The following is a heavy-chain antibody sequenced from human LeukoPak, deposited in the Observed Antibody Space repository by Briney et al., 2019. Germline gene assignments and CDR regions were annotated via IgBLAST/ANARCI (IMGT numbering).Heavy chain of an antibody. CDR2: IIPIFGTA. CDR1: GGTFSSYA. V-gene: IGHV1-69*13. CDR3: AGDPAFGGLVMTTVTTLGRD. D-gene: IGHD4-17*01. J-gene: IGHJ4*02. Sequence: ASVKVSRKASGGTFSSYAISWVRQAPGQGLEWMGGIIPIFGTANYAQKFQGRVTITADESTSTAYMELSSLRSEDTAVYYCAGDPAFGGLVMTTVTTLGRDWGQGTLVTVSS.